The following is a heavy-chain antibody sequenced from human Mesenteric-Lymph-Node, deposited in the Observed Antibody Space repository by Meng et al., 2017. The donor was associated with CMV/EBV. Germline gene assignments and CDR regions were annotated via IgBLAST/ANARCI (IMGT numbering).Heavy chain of an antibody. CDR1: GYAFTRYG. CDR3: ARGPSYSSGFPDC. Sequence: QVHLVQSGAEVKKPGASVKVSCKAEGYAFTRYGISWVRQAPGQGLEWMGWISVYNDDTRYGQKVQGRVSMTTDPSTNTAYMELSSLRSEDTAVYYCARGPSYSSGFPDCWGQGTLVTVSS. V-gene: IGHV1-18*01. CDR2: ISVYNDDT. J-gene: IGHJ4*02. D-gene: IGHD6-19*01.